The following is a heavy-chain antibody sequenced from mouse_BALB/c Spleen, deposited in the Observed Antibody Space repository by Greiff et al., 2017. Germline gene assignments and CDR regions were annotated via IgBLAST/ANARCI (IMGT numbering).Heavy chain of an antibody. CDR2: IWGDGST. D-gene: IGHD2-4*01. CDR3: ARHSYYDYDGPFDY. Sequence: QVQLQQSGPGLVAPSQSLSITCTVSGFSLTGYGVNWVRQPPGKGLEWLGMIWGDGSTDYNSALKSRLSISKDNSKSQVFLKMNSLQTDDTAMYYCARHSYYDYDGPFDYWGQGTTLTVSS. J-gene: IGHJ2*01. V-gene: IGHV2-6-7*01. CDR1: GFSLTGYG.